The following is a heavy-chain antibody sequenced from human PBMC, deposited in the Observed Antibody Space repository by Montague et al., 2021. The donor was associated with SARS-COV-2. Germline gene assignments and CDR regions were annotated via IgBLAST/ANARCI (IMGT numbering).Heavy chain of an antibody. CDR1: GGSISSYY. CDR3: KRGSRTSGWGYWYHGLDV. CDR2: IYYSGST. Sequence: SETLSLTCTVSGGSISSYYWSWIRQPPGKGLEWIGYIYYSGSTNYNPSLKSRVTISVDTSKNQFSLKLSSVTAADTAVYYCKRGSRTSGWGYWYHGLDVWGQGTTVIVSS. D-gene: IGHD2-2*01. J-gene: IGHJ6*02. V-gene: IGHV4-59*01.